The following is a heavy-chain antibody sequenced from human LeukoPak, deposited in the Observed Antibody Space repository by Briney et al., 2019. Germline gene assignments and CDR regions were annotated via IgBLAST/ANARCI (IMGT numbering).Heavy chain of an antibody. CDR2: ISYDGSNK. CDR1: GFTFSSYA. D-gene: IGHD3-3*01. CDR3: ARDRVKGTNTIFGVVILYYFDY. Sequence: PGGSLRLSCAASGFTFSSYAMHWVRQAPGKGLEWVAVISYDGSNKYYADSVKGRFTISRDNSKNTLYLQMNSLRAEDTAVYYCARDRVKGTNTIFGVVILYYFDYWGQGTLVTVSS. V-gene: IGHV3-30*04. J-gene: IGHJ4*02.